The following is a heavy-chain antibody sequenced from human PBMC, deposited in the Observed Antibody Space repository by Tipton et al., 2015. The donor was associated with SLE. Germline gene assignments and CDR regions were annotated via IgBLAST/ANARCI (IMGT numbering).Heavy chain of an antibody. CDR3: ARDTVFGVVNY. J-gene: IGHJ4*02. CDR2: IYTSGST. CDR1: GGSISSGSYY. V-gene: IGHV4-61*02. D-gene: IGHD3-3*01. Sequence: TLSLTCTVSGGSISSGSYYWSWIRQPARKGLEWIGRIYTSGSTNYNPSLKSRVTISVDTSKNQFSLKLSSVTAADTAVYYCARDTVFGVVNYWGQGTLVTVSS.